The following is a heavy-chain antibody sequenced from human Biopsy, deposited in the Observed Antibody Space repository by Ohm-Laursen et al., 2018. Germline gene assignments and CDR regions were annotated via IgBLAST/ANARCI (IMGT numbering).Heavy chain of an antibody. CDR3: AKDGGQWLGGAFDI. CDR1: GFGMYA. Sequence: SLRLSCAASGFGMYAMHWVRQPPGKGLEWLAVIAFDGSNKYYAESVKGRFTISRDRSRDTVHLQMNSLRYEDTALYYCAKDGGQWLGGAFDIWGHGTMVSVSS. V-gene: IGHV3-30*18. J-gene: IGHJ3*02. D-gene: IGHD6-19*01. CDR2: IAFDGSNK.